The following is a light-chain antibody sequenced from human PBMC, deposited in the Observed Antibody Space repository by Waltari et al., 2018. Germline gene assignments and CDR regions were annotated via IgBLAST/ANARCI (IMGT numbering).Light chain of an antibody. Sequence: QSALTQPASVSGSPGQSITISCLGTSFDIGAYNYVSWYQQYPGRAPKLLIFDVTKRPSGVSDRFSASKSANTASLTISGLQAEDEADYYCSSYTNTKTFVLFGGGTKLTVL. CDR2: DVT. V-gene: IGLV2-14*03. CDR3: SSYTNTKTFVL. J-gene: IGLJ3*02. CDR1: SFDIGAYNY.